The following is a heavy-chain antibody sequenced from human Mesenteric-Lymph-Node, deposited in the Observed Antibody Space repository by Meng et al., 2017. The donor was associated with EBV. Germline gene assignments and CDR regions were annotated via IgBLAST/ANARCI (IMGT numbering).Heavy chain of an antibody. CDR3: ARALFSSTWYKSFYFDS. CDR1: GVSISSFTYW. Sequence: RSERGPGRVSPSGTLPLTCAVSGVSISSFTYWWSWVRQSPGKGLECIGEIYHSGSTNYNPSLKSRVTMSVDKSKNQFSLTLSSVTAADTAVYYCARALFSSTWYKSFYFDSWGQGTLVTVSS. D-gene: IGHD6-13*01. CDR2: IYHSGST. J-gene: IGHJ4*02. V-gene: IGHV4-4*02.